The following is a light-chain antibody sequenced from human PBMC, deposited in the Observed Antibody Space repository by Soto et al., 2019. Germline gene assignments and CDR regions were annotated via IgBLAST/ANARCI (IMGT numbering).Light chain of an antibody. Sequence: NERGVGYGCTSQWLPFLCNRPSSDVGGYNCVSWYQQHPGKAPKLMIHDVTNRPSGVSNRFSGSKSGNTASLTISGLQAEDEADYYCSSYTSSSSYVFGTGTKVTVL. CDR1: SSDVGGYNC. J-gene: IGLJ1*01. CDR2: DVT. V-gene: IGLV2-14*01. CDR3: SSYTSSSSYV.